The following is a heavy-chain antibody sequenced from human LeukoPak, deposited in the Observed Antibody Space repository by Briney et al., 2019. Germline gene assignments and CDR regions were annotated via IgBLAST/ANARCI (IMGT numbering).Heavy chain of an antibody. D-gene: IGHD5-24*01. CDR1: GGSISSYY. J-gene: IGHJ4*02. Sequence: SETLSLTRTVSGGSISSYYWSWIRQPPGKGLEWIGYIYYSGSTNYNPSLKSRVTISVDTSKNQFSLKLSSVTAADTAVYYCAANPVEVATILDYWGQGTLVTVSS. CDR2: IYYSGST. CDR3: AANPVEVATILDY. V-gene: IGHV4-59*01.